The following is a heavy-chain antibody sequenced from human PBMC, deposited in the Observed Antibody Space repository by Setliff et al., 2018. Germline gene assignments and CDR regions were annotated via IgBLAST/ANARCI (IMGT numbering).Heavy chain of an antibody. V-gene: IGHV4-38-2*01. CDR2: FRPSGRT. CDR1: GSAISSGHY. J-gene: IGHJ6*03. D-gene: IGHD2-21*01. Sequence: PSETLSLTCAVSGSAISSGHYWGWIRQPPGKGGLEWTGSFRPSGRTYYNPSLKSRVTISVDTSMNQFSLNLNSVTAADTAVYYCARGLEGEDYFYYMDVWGKGNTVTVSS. CDR3: ARGLEGEDYFYYMDV.